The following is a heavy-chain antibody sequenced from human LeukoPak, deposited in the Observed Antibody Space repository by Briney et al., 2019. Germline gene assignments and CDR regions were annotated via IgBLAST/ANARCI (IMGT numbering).Heavy chain of an antibody. CDR2: IGGSGADT. Sequence: GGSLRLSCAVSGFTFSSYAMSWVRQSPGKGLEWVAGIGGSGADTYHADSVKGRFTISRDSSKNTLFLQMSSLRADDTATYYCAKETSYYYVSSGEGNAFDIWGQGTVVTVSS. CDR3: AKETSYYYVSSGEGNAFDI. CDR1: GFTFSSYA. D-gene: IGHD3-22*01. J-gene: IGHJ3*02. V-gene: IGHV3-23*01.